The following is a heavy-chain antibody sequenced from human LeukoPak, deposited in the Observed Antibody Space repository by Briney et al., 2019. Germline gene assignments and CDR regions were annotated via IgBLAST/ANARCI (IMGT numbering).Heavy chain of an antibody. CDR2: INSDGSST. CDR3: ARDHRGSGSRYYYYYMDV. V-gene: IGHV3-74*01. D-gene: IGHD3-10*01. J-gene: IGHJ6*03. Sequence: GGSLRLSCAASGFTFSNYGMSWVRLAPGKGLEWVSGINSDGSSTSYADSVKGRFTISRDNVKNTLYLQMNSLRAEDTAVYYCARDHRGSGSRYYYYYMDVWGKGTTVTISS. CDR1: GFTFSNYG.